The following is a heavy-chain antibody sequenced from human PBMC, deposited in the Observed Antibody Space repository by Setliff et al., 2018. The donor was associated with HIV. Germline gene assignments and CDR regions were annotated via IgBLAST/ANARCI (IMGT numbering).Heavy chain of an antibody. J-gene: IGHJ4*02. V-gene: IGHV4-38-2*02. Sequence: SETLSLTCTVSAYPIRNGYYWGWIRQSPGKGLEWIGTLYYDGNTYYNPSLKSRVTMSVDTSKNQFSLNLNSVTAADTAVYYCARETIRSGHPSEAGFDFWGQGALVTVSS. CDR2: LYYDGNT. CDR1: AYPIRNGYY. D-gene: IGHD6-19*01. CDR3: ARETIRSGHPSEAGFDF.